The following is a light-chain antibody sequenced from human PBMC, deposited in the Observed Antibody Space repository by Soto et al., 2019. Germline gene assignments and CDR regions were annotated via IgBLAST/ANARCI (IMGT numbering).Light chain of an antibody. J-gene: IGKJ1*01. CDR2: GAS. V-gene: IGKV3D-7*01. CDR1: QSVSSSY. Sequence: PEERVTLSCRASQSVSSSYLTWYQQKPGQAPRLLIYGASTRATGIPARFSGGGSGTDFTLTISSLQPEDFAVYYCQQYDNWPWTFGQGTKVDIK. CDR3: QQYDNWPWT.